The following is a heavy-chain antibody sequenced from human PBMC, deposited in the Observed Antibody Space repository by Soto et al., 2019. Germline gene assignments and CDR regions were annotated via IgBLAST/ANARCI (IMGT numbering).Heavy chain of an antibody. CDR2: INHSGST. D-gene: IGHD4-17*01. CDR3: ARETYGDYVGYFDP. V-gene: IGHV4-34*01. Sequence: SETLSLTCAVYGGSFSGYYWSWIRQPPGKGLEWIGEINHSGSTNYNPSLKSRVTISVDRSKNQFSLKVSSVTAADTAVYYCARETYGDYVGYFDPWGQGTLVTVS. CDR1: GGSFSGYY. J-gene: IGHJ5*02.